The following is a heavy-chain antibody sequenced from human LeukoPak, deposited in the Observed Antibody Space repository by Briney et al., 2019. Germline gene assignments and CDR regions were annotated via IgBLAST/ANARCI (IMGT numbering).Heavy chain of an antibody. J-gene: IGHJ6*02. V-gene: IGHV4-61*02. Sequence: SQTLSLTCTVSGGSISSGSYYWSWIRQPAGKGLEWIGRIYTSRSTNYNPSLKSRVTISVDTSKNQFSLKLSSVTAADTAVYYCARDGFGEFLESGGMDVWGQGTTVTVSS. CDR3: ARDGFGEFLESGGMDV. CDR2: IYTSRST. D-gene: IGHD3-10*01. CDR1: GGSISSGSYY.